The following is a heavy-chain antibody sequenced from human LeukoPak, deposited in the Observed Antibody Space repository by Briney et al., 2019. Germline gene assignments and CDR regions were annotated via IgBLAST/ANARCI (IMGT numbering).Heavy chain of an antibody. J-gene: IGHJ4*02. CDR3: ARVHATGYFSLDLGY. D-gene: IGHD3-9*01. CDR2: INPNTGGT. Sequence: ASVRVSCKASGCTFTGYFMHWVRQAPGQGLDWMGWINPNTGGTKYAQKYQGRVTMTRDTSIGTAYMELSTVTSDDTAVYFCARVHATGYFSLDLGYWGQGTLVTVSS. CDR1: GCTFTGYF. V-gene: IGHV1-2*02.